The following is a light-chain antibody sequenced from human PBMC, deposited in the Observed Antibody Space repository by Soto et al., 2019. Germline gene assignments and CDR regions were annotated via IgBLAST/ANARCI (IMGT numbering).Light chain of an antibody. CDR1: QSIIYN. J-gene: IGKJ4*01. CDR3: QQYFDWPLT. CDR2: DVY. V-gene: IGKV3-15*01. Sequence: EIVMTQSPATLSVSPGEGVTLSCRASQSIIYNLAWSQQKPGQTPRLLIYDVYSRASGIPARFSGSSSGTDYTLTISRLQSEDSAVYYCQQYFDWPLTFGGGTNVEI.